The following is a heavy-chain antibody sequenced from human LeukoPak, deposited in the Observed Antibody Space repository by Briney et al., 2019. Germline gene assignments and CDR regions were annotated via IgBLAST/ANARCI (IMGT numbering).Heavy chain of an antibody. V-gene: IGHV3-30*04. D-gene: IGHD3-22*01. Sequence: GRSLRLSCAASGFTFSNCAMHWVRQAPGKELEWVAVISYDGSYKYYADSVKGRFTISRDNPRNTLYLQMNSLRAEDTAVYFCAKRGVVIRVILVGFHKEAYYFDSWGQGALVTVSS. CDR2: ISYDGSYK. J-gene: IGHJ4*02. CDR3: AKRGVVIRVILVGFHKEAYYFDS. CDR1: GFTFSNCA.